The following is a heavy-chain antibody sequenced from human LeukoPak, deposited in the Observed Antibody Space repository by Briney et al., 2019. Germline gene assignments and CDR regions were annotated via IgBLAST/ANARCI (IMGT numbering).Heavy chain of an antibody. CDR2: ITPIFGTA. Sequence: ASVKVSCKASGGTFSSYAISWVRQAPGQGLEWMGGITPIFGTANYAQKFQGRVTITADESTSTAYMELSSLRSEDTAVYYCTRVEVVPAFYYYGSGSSFDYWGQGTLVTVSS. V-gene: IGHV1-69*01. CDR3: TRVEVVPAFYYYGSGSSFDY. D-gene: IGHD3-10*01. CDR1: GGTFSSYA. J-gene: IGHJ4*02.